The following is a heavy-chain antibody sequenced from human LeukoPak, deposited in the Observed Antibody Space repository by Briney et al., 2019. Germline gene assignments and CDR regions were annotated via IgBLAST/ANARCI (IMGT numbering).Heavy chain of an antibody. Sequence: GASVKVSCKASGYTFTTYAMNWVRQAPGQGLEWMGWINPNSGGTNYAQKFQGRVTMTRDTSISAAYMELSRLRSDDTAVYYCARWRYSSSWGFDYWGQGTLVTVSS. V-gene: IGHV1-2*02. CDR1: GYTFTTYA. D-gene: IGHD6-13*01. CDR3: ARWRYSSSWGFDY. CDR2: INPNSGGT. J-gene: IGHJ4*02.